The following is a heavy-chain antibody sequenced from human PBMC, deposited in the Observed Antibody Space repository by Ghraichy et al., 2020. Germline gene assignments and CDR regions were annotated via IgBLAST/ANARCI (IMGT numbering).Heavy chain of an antibody. J-gene: IGHJ4*02. CDR1: GFTFSSYS. Sequence: GESLNISCAASGFTFSSYSMNWVRQAPGKGLEWVSSISSSSSYIYYADSVKGRFTISRDNAKNSLYLQMNSLRAEDTAVYYCARELFGSYYFDYWGQGTLVTVSS. CDR3: ARELFGSYYFDY. V-gene: IGHV3-21*01. CDR2: ISSSSSYI. D-gene: IGHD3-10*01.